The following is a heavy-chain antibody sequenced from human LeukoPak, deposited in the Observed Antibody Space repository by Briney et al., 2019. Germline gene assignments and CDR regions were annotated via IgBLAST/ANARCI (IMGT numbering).Heavy chain of an antibody. CDR1: GGSISSYY. CDR2: IYYSGST. CDR3: ARESTVENSSSSHYYYYYYMDV. V-gene: IGHV4-59*12. D-gene: IGHD6-6*01. J-gene: IGHJ6*03. Sequence: SETLSLTCTVSGGSISSYYWSWIRQPPGKGLEWIGYIYYSGSTNYNPSLKSRVTISVDTSKNQFSLKLSSVTAADTAVYYCARESTVENSSSSHYYYYYYMDVWGKGTTVTVSS.